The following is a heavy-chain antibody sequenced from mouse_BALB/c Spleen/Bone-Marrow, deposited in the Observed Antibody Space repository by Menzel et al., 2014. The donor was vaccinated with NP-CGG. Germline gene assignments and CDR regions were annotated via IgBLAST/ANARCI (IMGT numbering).Heavy chain of an antibody. CDR3: AAGYYGNSGWFAY. D-gene: IGHD2-1*01. V-gene: IGHV1-4*01. CDR2: INPSSGYT. CDR1: DYTFTSYT. J-gene: IGHJ3*01. Sequence: VQLQESGAELARPGASVKMSCKASDYTFTSYTMHWVKQRPGQGLEWIGYINPSSGYTNYNQKFKDKATLTADKSSSTAYMQLSSLTSEDSAVYYCAAGYYGNSGWFAYWGQGTLVTVSA.